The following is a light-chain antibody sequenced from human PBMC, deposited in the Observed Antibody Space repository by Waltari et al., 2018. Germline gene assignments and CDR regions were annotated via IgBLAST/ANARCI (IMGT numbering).Light chain of an antibody. Sequence: QSVLTQPPSVSAAPEEKVSISCSGSSSNIGNNYVSWYQHLPGTAPKPLIYDNNKRLSGIPDRFSGSRSGTSATLGITGLQTGDEADYFCATWDSSLNIWVFGGGTKLTVL. J-gene: IGLJ3*02. CDR1: SSNIGNNY. CDR2: DNN. V-gene: IGLV1-51*01. CDR3: ATWDSSLNIWV.